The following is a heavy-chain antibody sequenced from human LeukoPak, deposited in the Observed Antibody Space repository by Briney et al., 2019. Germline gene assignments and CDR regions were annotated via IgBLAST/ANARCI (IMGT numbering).Heavy chain of an antibody. V-gene: IGHV3-7*01. CDR1: GFTFSSYW. D-gene: IGHD3-9*01. J-gene: IGHJ4*02. CDR2: IKQDGSEK. CDR3: ARPLYILTGYNPPYELGY. Sequence: GGSLRLSCAASGFTFSSYWMSWVRQAPGEGLEWVANIKQDGSEKYYVDSVKGRFTISRDNAKNSLYLQMNSLRAEDTAVYYCARPLYILTGYNPPYELGYWGQGTLVTVSS.